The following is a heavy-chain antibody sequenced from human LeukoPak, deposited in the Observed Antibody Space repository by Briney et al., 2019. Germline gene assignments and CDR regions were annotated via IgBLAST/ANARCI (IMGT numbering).Heavy chain of an antibody. CDR3: ARRTRVVPAARGYMDV. D-gene: IGHD2-2*01. Sequence: SETLSLTCTVSGGSLTGYYWSWIRQPPGKGLEWIAYVYYTGRTLYNPSLESRVTISVDTSKTQVSLKLTSVTAADTAVYYCARRTRVVPAARGYMDVWGKGTTVTVSS. CDR2: VYYTGRT. CDR1: GGSLTGYY. J-gene: IGHJ6*03. V-gene: IGHV4-59*12.